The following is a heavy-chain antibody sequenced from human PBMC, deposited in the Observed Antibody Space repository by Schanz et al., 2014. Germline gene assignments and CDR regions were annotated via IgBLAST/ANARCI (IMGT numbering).Heavy chain of an antibody. CDR2: IWYDGTDR. CDR3: ARDGYRNGRPFDH. V-gene: IGHV3-33*01. CDR1: GFTFNNYG. Sequence: QVQLVESGGGVVRPGRSLRLSCAASGFTFNNYGMHWVRQAPGKGLEWVAVIWYDGTDRYYADSVKGRFTISRDNAKNSLSLQMDRLRDEDTAVYYCARDGYRNGRPFDHWGQGTRVTVSA. D-gene: IGHD5-18*01. J-gene: IGHJ4*02.